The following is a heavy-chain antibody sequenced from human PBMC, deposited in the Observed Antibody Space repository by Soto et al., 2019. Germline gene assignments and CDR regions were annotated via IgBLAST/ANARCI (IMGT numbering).Heavy chain of an antibody. CDR2: IIPLFGAT. V-gene: IGHV1-69*06. J-gene: IGHJ4*02. Sequence: QVPLVQSGAEVKKPGSSVKVSCKASGGTFNNYAISWVRQAPGQGLEWMGGIIPLFGATNYAQHFQGRVTITADKFTSTSYMELRSLKSENTAVYYCARLIGEGYSGTYGLDYWGQGTLVTVSS. CDR1: GGTFNNYA. D-gene: IGHD1-26*01. CDR3: ARLIGEGYSGTYGLDY.